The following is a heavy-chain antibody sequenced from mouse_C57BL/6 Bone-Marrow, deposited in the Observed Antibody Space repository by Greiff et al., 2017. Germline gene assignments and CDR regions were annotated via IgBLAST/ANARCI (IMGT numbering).Heavy chain of an antibody. Sequence: VHVKQSGPELVKPGASVKISCKASGYSFTDYNMNWVKQSNGKSLEWIGVINPNYGTISYNQKFKGKATLTVDQSSSTAYMQLNSLTSEDSAVYYCARGYDYDYAMDYWGQGTSVTVSS. CDR3: ARGYDYDYAMDY. CDR1: GYSFTDYN. D-gene: IGHD2-4*01. V-gene: IGHV1-39*01. CDR2: INPNYGTI. J-gene: IGHJ4*01.